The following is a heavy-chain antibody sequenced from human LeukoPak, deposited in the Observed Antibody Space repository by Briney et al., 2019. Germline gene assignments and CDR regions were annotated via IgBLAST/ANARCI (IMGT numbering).Heavy chain of an antibody. CDR2: ISGSGDTT. D-gene: IGHD4-23*01. J-gene: IGHJ4*02. CDR1: GFTLSSYA. V-gene: IGHV3-23*01. Sequence: GGSLRLSCAASGFTLSSYAMTWVRQAPGKGLEWVSGISGSGDTTYYADSVEGRFTISRDNAKNSLYLQMNSLRAEDTAVYYCARGDYGGDYFDYWGQGTLVTVSS. CDR3: ARGDYGGDYFDY.